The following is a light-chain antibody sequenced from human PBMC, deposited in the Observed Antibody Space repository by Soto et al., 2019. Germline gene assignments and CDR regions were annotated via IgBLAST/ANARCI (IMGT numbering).Light chain of an antibody. CDR2: KAS. CDR1: QTISSW. V-gene: IGKV1-5*03. Sequence: DIQKTQSPSTLPASVGDSVTITCWASQTISSWLAWYQQQPVKAPKLLIYKASTLKSGVPSRFSGSGSGTEFTLTISSLKHEDVATYYCQQYNSDPQTFGEGTKVDIK. CDR3: QQYNSDPQT. J-gene: IGKJ1*01.